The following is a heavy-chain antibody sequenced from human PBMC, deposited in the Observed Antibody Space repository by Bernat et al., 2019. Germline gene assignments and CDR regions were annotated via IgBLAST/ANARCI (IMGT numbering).Heavy chain of an antibody. Sequence: QVQLQQWGAGLLKPSETLSLTCAVYGGSFSGYYWSWIRQPPGKGLEWIGEINHSGSTNYNPSLKSRVTISVDTSKNQFSLKLSSVTAADTAVYYCARGSGYCSGGSCYRIDAFDIWGQGTMVTVSS. CDR1: GGSFSGYY. CDR2: INHSGST. D-gene: IGHD2-15*01. CDR3: ARGSGYCSGGSCYRIDAFDI. J-gene: IGHJ3*02. V-gene: IGHV4-34*01.